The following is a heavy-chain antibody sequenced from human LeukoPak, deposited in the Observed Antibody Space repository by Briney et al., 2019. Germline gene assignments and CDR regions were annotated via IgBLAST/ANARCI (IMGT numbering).Heavy chain of an antibody. CDR2: IYRDGST. CDR3: AKGRYSSPFDP. Sequence: GGSLRLSCAASGFTVSSDYMSWVRQAPGKGLECVSVIYRDGSTYYADSVKGRFTISRDNSKNTLYLQMNSLRAEDTAVYYCAKGRYSSPFDPWGQGTLVTVSS. CDR1: GFTVSSDY. J-gene: IGHJ5*02. D-gene: IGHD5-18*01. V-gene: IGHV3-66*02.